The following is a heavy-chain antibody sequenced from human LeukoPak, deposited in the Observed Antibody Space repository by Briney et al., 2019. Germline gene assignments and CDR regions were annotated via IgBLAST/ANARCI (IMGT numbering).Heavy chain of an antibody. D-gene: IGHD5-24*01. J-gene: IGHJ6*03. CDR3: AKDRVEMAKYYYMDV. CDR1: GFTFSSYA. V-gene: IGHV3-23*01. Sequence: AGSLRLSCAASGFTFSSYAMSWVRQAPGKGLEWVSAISGSGGSTYYADSVKGRFTISRDNSKNTLYLQMNSLRAEDTAVYYCAKDRVEMAKYYYMDVWGKGTTVTVSS. CDR2: ISGSGGST.